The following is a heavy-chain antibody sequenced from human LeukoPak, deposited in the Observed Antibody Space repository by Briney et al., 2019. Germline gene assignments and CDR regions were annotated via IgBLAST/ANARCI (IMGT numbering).Heavy chain of an antibody. Sequence: SETLSLTCTVSGGSISSYYWSWIRQPPGKGLEWIGYIYYSGSTNYNPSLKSRVTISVDTSKNQFSLKLSSVTAADTAVYYCARGGGQWFGELLSNWFDPWGQGTLVTVSS. V-gene: IGHV4-59*01. J-gene: IGHJ5*02. CDR3: ARGGGQWFGELLSNWFDP. CDR1: GGSISSYY. D-gene: IGHD3-10*01. CDR2: IYYSGST.